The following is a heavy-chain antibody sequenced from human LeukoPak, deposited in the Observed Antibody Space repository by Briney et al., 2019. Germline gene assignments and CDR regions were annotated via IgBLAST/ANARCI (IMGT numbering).Heavy chain of an antibody. CDR2: IRYDESNK. V-gene: IGHV3-30*02. D-gene: IGHD3-10*01. CDR1: GFTFSTYA. CDR3: ARDSSTYYYGSGSYGGSVDY. Sequence: GGSLRLSCAASGFTFSTYAMHWVRQAPGKGLEWVTFIRYDESNKYYADSVKGRFTISRDNSKNTLYLQMNSLRAEDTAVYYCARDSSTYYYGSGSYGGSVDYWGQGTLVTVSS. J-gene: IGHJ4*02.